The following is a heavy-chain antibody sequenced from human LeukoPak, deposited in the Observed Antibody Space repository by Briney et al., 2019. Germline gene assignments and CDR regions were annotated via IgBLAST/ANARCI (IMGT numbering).Heavy chain of an antibody. CDR2: ISYDGSNK. V-gene: IGHV3-30-3*01. D-gene: IGHD3-22*01. J-gene: IGHJ5*02. Sequence: TGGSLRLSCAASGFTFSSYAMHWVRQAPGKGLEWVAVISYDGSNKYYADSVKGRFTISRDNSKNTLYLQMNSLRAEDTAVYYCARGIGGNYYDSSGPSGWFDPWGQGTLVTVSS. CDR3: ARGIGGNYYDSSGPSGWFDP. CDR1: GFTFSSYA.